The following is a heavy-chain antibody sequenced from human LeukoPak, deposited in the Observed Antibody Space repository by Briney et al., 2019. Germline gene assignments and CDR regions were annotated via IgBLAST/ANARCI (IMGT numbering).Heavy chain of an antibody. V-gene: IGHV4-30-2*01. CDR1: GGALSSGGYY. CDR3: ARQVTFYYDTSGLIPYYYFDY. CDR2: IYHSGTP. D-gene: IGHD3-22*01. Sequence: SQTLSLTCTVSGGALSSGGYYWTWIRQPPGKGLEWIGNIYHSGTPYYNPSLKSRVTISVDTSKNQFSLNLNSVTAADTAVYYCARQVTFYYDTSGLIPYYYFDYWGQGTLVTVSS. J-gene: IGHJ4*02.